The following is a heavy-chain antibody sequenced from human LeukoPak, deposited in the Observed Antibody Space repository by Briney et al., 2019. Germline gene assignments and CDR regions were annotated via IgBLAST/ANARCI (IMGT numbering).Heavy chain of an antibody. V-gene: IGHV4-59*08. CDR1: GGSISNSY. D-gene: IGHD6-13*01. CDR3: ARHRPGGYFDY. J-gene: IGHJ4*02. CDR2: IYYIGST. Sequence: SGTLSLTCTVSGGSISNSYWSWIRQPPGKGLECIGYIYYIGSTNYNPSLKSRVTISVDTSKNQFSLKLSSVTAADTAMYYCARHRPGGYFDYWGQGTLVTVSS.